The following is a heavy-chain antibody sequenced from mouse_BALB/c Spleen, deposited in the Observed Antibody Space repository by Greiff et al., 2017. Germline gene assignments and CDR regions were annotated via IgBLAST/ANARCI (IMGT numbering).Heavy chain of an antibody. V-gene: IGHV1-39*01. CDR2: INPYYGST. CDR3: ARGGGNPDYAMDY. Sequence: VQLQQTGPELVKPGASVKISCKASGYSFTDYIMLWVKQSHGKSLEWIGNINPYYGSTSYNLKFKGKATLTVDKSSSTAYMQLNSLTSEDSAVYYCARGGGNPDYAMDYWGQGTSVTVSS. D-gene: IGHD1-1*02. J-gene: IGHJ4*01. CDR1: GYSFTDYI.